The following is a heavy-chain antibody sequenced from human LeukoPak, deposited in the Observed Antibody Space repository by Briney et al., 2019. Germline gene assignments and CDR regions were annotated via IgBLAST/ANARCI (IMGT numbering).Heavy chain of an antibody. V-gene: IGHV3-48*03. J-gene: IGHJ4*02. CDR1: GFTFSSYE. CDR3: ARSPTGSGWYYFDY. Sequence: GGSLRLSCAASGFTFSSYEMNWVRQAPGKGLEWVSYISSTSTIYYADSVKGRFTISRDNAKSSLYLQMNSLRAEDTAVYYCARSPTGSGWYYFDYWGQGTLVTVSS. D-gene: IGHD6-19*01. CDR2: ISSTSTI.